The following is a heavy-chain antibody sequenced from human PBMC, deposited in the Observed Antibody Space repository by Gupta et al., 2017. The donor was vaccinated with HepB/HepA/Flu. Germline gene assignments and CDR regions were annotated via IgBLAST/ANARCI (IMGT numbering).Heavy chain of an antibody. D-gene: IGHD1-7*01. V-gene: IGHV3-23*01. Sequence: EVPLLESGGGLVQPGGSLRLSCAASGFTFSSYAMSWVRQAPGKGLEWVSAISGSGGSTYYADSVKGRYTISRDNSKNTLYLQRNSLRAEDTAVYDCASRTLHDPAGSAWDIWGQGTRGT. CDR1: GFTFSSYA. CDR3: ASRTLHDPAGSAWDI. J-gene: IGHJ3*02. CDR2: ISGSGGST.